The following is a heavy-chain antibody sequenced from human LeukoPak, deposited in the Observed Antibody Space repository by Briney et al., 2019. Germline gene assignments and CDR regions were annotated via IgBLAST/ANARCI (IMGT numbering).Heavy chain of an antibody. CDR3: AREATGDNAFDI. J-gene: IGHJ3*02. CDR2: IKRDVSEE. V-gene: IGHV3-7*01. D-gene: IGHD7-27*01. CDR1: GLTLSRYW. Sequence: PGGSLRLSCAASGLTLSRYWMSWVRQAPGKGLEWVANIKRDVSEEYLVDSVKGRFTISRDNAKNSLYLQMNSLREEDTAVYYCAREATGDNAFDIWGQGTMVTVSS.